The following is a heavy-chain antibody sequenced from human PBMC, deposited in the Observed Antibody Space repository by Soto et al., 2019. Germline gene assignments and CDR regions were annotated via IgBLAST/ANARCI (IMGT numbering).Heavy chain of an antibody. CDR1: GFNIDDYA. CDR2: INWNAGRS. Sequence: EVQLVESGGTLVRPGRSLRLSCAVSGFNIDDYAMHWVRQAPGKGLEWVSGINWNAGRSLYADSVKGRFTISRDIANNSLYLQMDSLRAEDTAVYYCATAADVGLGAFDYWGPGTLVIVSS. D-gene: IGHD1-26*01. CDR3: ATAADVGLGAFDY. V-gene: IGHV3-9*01. J-gene: IGHJ4*02.